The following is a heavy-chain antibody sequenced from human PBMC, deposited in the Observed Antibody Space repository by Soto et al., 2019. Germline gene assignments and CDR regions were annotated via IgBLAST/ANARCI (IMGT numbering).Heavy chain of an antibody. CDR2: MNRDGGER. J-gene: IGHJ4*02. CDR3: ARMSGSYYLGYFDC. Sequence: EGSLRLSCEASGFTLSTYWMTWVRQVPGKGLEWVANMNRDGGERYYVDSVKGRFTIFRDNAKNSLYLQMNSLRAEDTAVYYCARMSGSYYLGYFDCWGQGILVTVSS. V-gene: IGHV3-7*03. D-gene: IGHD1-26*01. CDR1: GFTLSTYW.